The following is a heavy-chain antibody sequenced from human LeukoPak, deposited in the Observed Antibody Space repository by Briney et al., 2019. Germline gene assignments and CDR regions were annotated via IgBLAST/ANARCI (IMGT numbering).Heavy chain of an antibody. CDR1: GFTFTNFY. CDR2: INPSGANT. J-gene: IGHJ4*02. CDR3: AREVGIRGHFDY. V-gene: IGHV1-46*01. Sequence: AASVKVSCKTSGFTFTNFYRHWVRQAPGRGLEWMGIINPSGANTGYAQKLQGRVTMTRDTSTSTVYMELSSLRSQDTAVYYCAREVGIRGHFDYWGQGTPVTVSS. D-gene: IGHD1-26*01.